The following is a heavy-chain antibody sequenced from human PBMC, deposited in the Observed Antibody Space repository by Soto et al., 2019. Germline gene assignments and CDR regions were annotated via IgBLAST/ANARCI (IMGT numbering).Heavy chain of an antibody. CDR2: IHSDANT. CDR3: AKVLSPPLDP. V-gene: IGHV3-53*01. CDR1: GFNVSSNS. J-gene: IGHJ5*02. D-gene: IGHD2-2*01. Sequence: PGGSLRRSCAASGFNVSSNSMNWVRQAPGKGLEWLSLIHSDANTKYADSVKGRFTVSRDSSKNTLYLQMNSLRAEDTAVYYCAKVLSPPLDPWGQGTLVTVS.